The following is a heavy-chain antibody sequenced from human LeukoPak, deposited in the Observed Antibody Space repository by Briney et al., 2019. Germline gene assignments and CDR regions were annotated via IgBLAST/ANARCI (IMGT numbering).Heavy chain of an antibody. J-gene: IGHJ4*02. D-gene: IGHD1-26*01. CDR1: GFTFSSYS. V-gene: IGHV3-21*04. CDR3: AQWSRYFDY. Sequence: KTGGSLRLSCAASGFTFSSYSMNWVRQAPGKGLEWVSSISSSSSYIYYADSVKGRFTISRDNSKNTLYLQMNSLRAEDTALYFCAQWSRYFDYWGQGTLVTVPS. CDR2: ISSSSSYI.